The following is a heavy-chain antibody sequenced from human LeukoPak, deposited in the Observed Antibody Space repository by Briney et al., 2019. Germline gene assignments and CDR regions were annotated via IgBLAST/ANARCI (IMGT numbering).Heavy chain of an antibody. J-gene: IGHJ3*02. V-gene: IGHV1-46*01. D-gene: IGHD3-10*01. CDR1: GGTFISYA. Sequence: ASVKVSCKASGGTFISYAISWVRQAPGQGLEWMGIINPSGGSTSYAQKFQGRVTMTRDTSTSTVYMELSNLRSEDTAVYYCARDLGDPPHDAFDIWGQGTMVTVSS. CDR2: INPSGGST. CDR3: ARDLGDPPHDAFDI.